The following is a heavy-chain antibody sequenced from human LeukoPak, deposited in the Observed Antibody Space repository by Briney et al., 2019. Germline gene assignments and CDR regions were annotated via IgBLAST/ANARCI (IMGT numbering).Heavy chain of an antibody. CDR1: GGSISSSGYY. J-gene: IGHJ4*02. CDR2: IYYSGSS. D-gene: IGHD1-26*01. V-gene: IGHV4-39*07. CDR3: ARVGVTADFDY. Sequence: SETLSLTCTVSGGSISSSGYYWGWVRQPPGKELEWIGSIYYSGSSHYNPSLKSRVSMSRDTAKNQFSLNLSSVTAADTAVYYCARVGVTADFDYWGQGALVTVSS.